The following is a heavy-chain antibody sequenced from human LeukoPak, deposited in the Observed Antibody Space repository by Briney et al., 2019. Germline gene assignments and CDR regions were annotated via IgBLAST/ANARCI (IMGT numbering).Heavy chain of an antibody. CDR3: ARGGEGYCSSTSCRVPFDY. CDR2: IIPIFGTA. D-gene: IGHD2-2*01. Sequence: SSVKVSCKASGGTFSSYAISWVRQALGQGLEWMGGIIPIFGTANYAQKFQGRVTITADESTSTAYMELSSLRSEDTAVYYCARGGEGYCSSTSCRVPFDYWGQGTLVTVSS. J-gene: IGHJ4*02. CDR1: GGTFSSYA. V-gene: IGHV1-69*01.